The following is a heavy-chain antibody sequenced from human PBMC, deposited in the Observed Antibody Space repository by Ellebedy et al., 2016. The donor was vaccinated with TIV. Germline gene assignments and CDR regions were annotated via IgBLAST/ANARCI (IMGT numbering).Heavy chain of an antibody. V-gene: IGHV3-15*01. Sequence: PGGSLRLSCAASGLTFSNAWMSRVRQAPGKGLEWVGRIKSKTDGGTTDYAAPVKGRFLILRDDSRETLYLQMNSLQTEDTAVYYCTTDRMTAGFDYWGQGTLVTVSS. CDR2: IKSKTDGGTT. CDR1: GLTFSNAW. CDR3: TTDRMTAGFDY. J-gene: IGHJ4*02.